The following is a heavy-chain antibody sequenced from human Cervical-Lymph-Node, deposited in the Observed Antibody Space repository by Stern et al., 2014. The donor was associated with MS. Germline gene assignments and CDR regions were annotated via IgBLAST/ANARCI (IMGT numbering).Heavy chain of an antibody. CDR3: ARMMGSGYRLYFDY. V-gene: IGHV2-70*01. D-gene: IGHD3-3*01. J-gene: IGHJ4*02. CDR1: GFSLSTSGVR. Sequence: QVPLKESGPALVKPTQTLTLTCTFSGFSLSTSGVRVSWIRQPPGQALEWLALIVLCDQTYANTSLRTPPTTSKDTSNNQSVRTMTYVDPVDTATYYCARMMGSGYRLYFDYWGQGTPVTVS. CDR2: IVLCDQT.